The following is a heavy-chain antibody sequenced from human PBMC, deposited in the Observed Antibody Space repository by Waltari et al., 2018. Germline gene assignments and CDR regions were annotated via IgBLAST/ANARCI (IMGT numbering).Heavy chain of an antibody. CDR2: IDPSGGDT. V-gene: IGHV1-46*01. CDR3: ARPESGYYEAFDI. Sequence: QVQLVQSGAEVKKPGASVKVSCKTSGYTFTSYSMHWVRQAPGQGPEWRGMIDPSGGDTTYAQKFQGRVTLTRDTSTSTVYMGLSSLRSEDTAVYYCARPESGYYEAFDIWGQGTMVTVSS. D-gene: IGHD3-3*01. J-gene: IGHJ3*02. CDR1: GYTFTSYS.